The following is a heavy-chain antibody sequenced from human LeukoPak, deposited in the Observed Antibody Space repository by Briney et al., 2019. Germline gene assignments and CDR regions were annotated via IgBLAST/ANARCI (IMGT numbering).Heavy chain of an antibody. J-gene: IGHJ4*02. V-gene: IGHV4-4*07. CDR1: GGSIKTCY. CDR2: IYTSGST. D-gene: IGHD4-11*01. Sequence: SETLSLTCTVSGGSIKTCYWSWIRQPAGKGLEWIGRIYTSGSTNYNPSLKSRVTMSVDTSKNQFSLRLSSVTAADTAVYYCARTRWRDYSNYYFDYWGQGTLVTVSS. CDR3: ARTRWRDYSNYYFDY.